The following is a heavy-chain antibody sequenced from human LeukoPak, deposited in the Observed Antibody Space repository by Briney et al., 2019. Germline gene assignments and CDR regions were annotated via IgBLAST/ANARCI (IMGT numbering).Heavy chain of an antibody. CDR1: GYTFTSYY. CDR3: ARGVVLMVYAIGASGVDYYGMDV. V-gene: IGHV1-46*01. CDR2: INPSGGST. Sequence: ASVKVSCKASGYTFTSYYMHWVRQAPEQGLEWMGIINPSGGSTSYAQKFQGRVTMTRDTSTSTVYMELSSLRSEDTAVYYCARGVVLMVYAIGASGVDYYGMDVWGQGTTVTVSS. J-gene: IGHJ6*02. D-gene: IGHD2-8*01.